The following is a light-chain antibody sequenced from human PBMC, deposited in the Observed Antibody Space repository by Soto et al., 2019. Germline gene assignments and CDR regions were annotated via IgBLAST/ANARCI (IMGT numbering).Light chain of an antibody. CDR2: GAS. J-gene: IGKJ4*01. CDR1: QSVSSTY. CDR3: QQYGSSLLLT. Sequence: EIELTQSPGTLSLSPGERATLSCRASQSVSSTYLAWYQHRPGQAPRLLIYGASTRATGIPDRFSGSGSGTDFTLTISRLEPEDFAVYYCQQYGSSLLLTFGGGTKLEIK. V-gene: IGKV3-20*01.